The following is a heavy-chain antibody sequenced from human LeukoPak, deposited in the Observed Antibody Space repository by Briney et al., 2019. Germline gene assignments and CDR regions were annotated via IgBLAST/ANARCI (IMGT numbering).Heavy chain of an antibody. D-gene: IGHD6-19*01. CDR2: IYSGGST. CDR3: AMTTVAGTFDY. V-gene: IGHV3-53*01. CDR1: GFTVSSNY. J-gene: IGHJ4*02. Sequence: GESLKISCAASGFTVSSNYMSWVRQAPGKGLEWVSVIYSGGSTYYADSVKGRFTISRDNSKNTLYLQMNSLRAEDTAVYYCAMTTVAGTFDYWGQGTLVTVSS.